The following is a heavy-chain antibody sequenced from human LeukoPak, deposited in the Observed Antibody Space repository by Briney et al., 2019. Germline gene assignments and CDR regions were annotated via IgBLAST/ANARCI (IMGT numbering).Heavy chain of an antibody. CDR1: GGSISSYY. D-gene: IGHD6-19*01. CDR3: ARHPYSSGKVEWFDP. J-gene: IGHJ5*02. CDR2: IYYSGST. Sequence: SETLSLTCTVSGGSISSYYWSWIRQPPGKGLEWIGYIYYSGSTNYNPSLKSRVTISVDTSKNQFSLKLSSVTAADTAVYYCARHPYSSGKVEWFDPWGQGTLVTVSS. V-gene: IGHV4-59*08.